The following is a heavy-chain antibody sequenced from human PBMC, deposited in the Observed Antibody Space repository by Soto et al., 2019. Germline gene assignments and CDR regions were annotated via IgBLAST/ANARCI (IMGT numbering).Heavy chain of an antibody. Sequence: ASLKVSCKASGYTFTSYAMHWVRQAPGQRLEWMGWINAGNGNTKYSQKFQGRVTITRDTSASTAYMELSSLRSEDTAVYYCASCIAAAAPFNYGRQETLVTVSS. J-gene: IGHJ4*02. CDR2: INAGNGNT. CDR1: GYTFTSYA. V-gene: IGHV1-3*01. D-gene: IGHD6-13*01. CDR3: ASCIAAAAPFNY.